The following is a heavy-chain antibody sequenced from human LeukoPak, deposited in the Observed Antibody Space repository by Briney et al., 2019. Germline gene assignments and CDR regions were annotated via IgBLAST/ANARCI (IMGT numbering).Heavy chain of an antibody. CDR3: ARLVGRVTIFGVVNYYYGMDV. CDR1: GYTFTSYY. D-gene: IGHD3-3*01. Sequence: ASVKVSCKASGYTFTSYYMHWARQAPGQGLEWMGIINPSGGSTSYAQKFQGRVTMTRDTSTSTVYMELSSLRSEDTAVYYCARLVGRVTIFGVVNYYYGMDVWGQGTTVTVSS. V-gene: IGHV1-46*01. J-gene: IGHJ6*02. CDR2: INPSGGST.